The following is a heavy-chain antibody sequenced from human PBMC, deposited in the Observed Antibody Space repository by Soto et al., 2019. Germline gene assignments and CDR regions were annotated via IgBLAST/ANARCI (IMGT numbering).Heavy chain of an antibody. D-gene: IGHD6-13*01. CDR2: ISSSSSYI. Sequence: GGSLRLSCAASGFTFSSYSMNWVRQAPGKGLEWVSSISSSSSYIYYADSVKGRFTISRDNAKNSLYLQMNSLRAEDTAVYYCARDGGSSRVGRDAFDIWGQGTMVTV. CDR1: GFTFSSYS. CDR3: ARDGGSSRVGRDAFDI. V-gene: IGHV3-21*01. J-gene: IGHJ3*02.